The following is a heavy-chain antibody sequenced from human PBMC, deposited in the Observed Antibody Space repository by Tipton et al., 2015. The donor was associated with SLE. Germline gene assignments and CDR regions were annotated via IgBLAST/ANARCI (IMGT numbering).Heavy chain of an antibody. CDR1: GYTFTGYF. D-gene: IGHD5-12*01. J-gene: IGHJ4*02. V-gene: IGHV1-18*04. Sequence: QLVQSGAEVKKPGASVKISCRASGYTFTGYFIHWVRQAPGQGLEWMGRINTYSGTTNYAQQLQGRVTMTTDTSTSTAYMELRSLRSDDTAVYYCARSIVATTDFDYWGQGTLVTVSA. CDR3: ARSIVATTDFDY. CDR2: INTYSGTT.